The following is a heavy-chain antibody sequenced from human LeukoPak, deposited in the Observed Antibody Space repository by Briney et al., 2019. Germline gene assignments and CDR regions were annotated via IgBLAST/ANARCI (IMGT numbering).Heavy chain of an antibody. Sequence: GALSLSCAASGFTLRSYWMSWVRQAPGEGLKWVAKIKQEGREKYYVDSVKGRFTISRDNAKNSLYLQMNSLRAEDTAVYYCGVSPRREAFDLWGQGTMVTVSS. CDR1: GFTLRSYW. J-gene: IGHJ3*01. V-gene: IGHV3-7*01. CDR3: GVSPRREAFDL. CDR2: IKQEGREK.